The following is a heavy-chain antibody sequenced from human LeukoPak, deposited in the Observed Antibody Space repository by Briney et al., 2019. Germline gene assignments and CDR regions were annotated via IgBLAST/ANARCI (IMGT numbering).Heavy chain of an antibody. J-gene: IGHJ4*02. CDR2: ISGSGGST. Sequence: GGSLRLSCAASGFTFSSYGMSWVRQAPGKGLQWVSAISGSGGSTYYADSVKGRFTISRDNSKNTLYLQMNSLRAEDTAVYYCANVPPYYDSSGGYWGQGTLVTVSS. V-gene: IGHV3-23*01. CDR1: GFTFSSYG. D-gene: IGHD3-22*01. CDR3: ANVPPYYDSSGGY.